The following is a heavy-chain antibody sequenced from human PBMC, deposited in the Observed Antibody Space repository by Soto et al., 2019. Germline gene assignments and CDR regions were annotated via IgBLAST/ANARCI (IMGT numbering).Heavy chain of an antibody. Sequence: EVQLVESGGGLVQPGGSLRLSCAASGFTFSSYWMHWVRQAPGKGLVWVSRINIDGSTISYADSVKGRFTISRDNAKNTLYLQMNSLRGDDAAVYYCARVRNGDWYFDYWGQGTLVTVSS. V-gene: IGHV3-74*01. CDR2: INIDGSTI. CDR1: GFTFSSYW. D-gene: IGHD4-17*01. J-gene: IGHJ4*02. CDR3: ARVRNGDWYFDY.